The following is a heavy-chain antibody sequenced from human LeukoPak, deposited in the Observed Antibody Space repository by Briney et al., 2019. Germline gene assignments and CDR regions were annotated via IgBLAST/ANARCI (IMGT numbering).Heavy chain of an antibody. D-gene: IGHD6-19*01. CDR1: GFTFSSYG. V-gene: IGHV3-33*08. J-gene: IGHJ4*02. Sequence: PGGSLRLSCEASGFTFSSYGMHWVRQAPDKGLEWVAVIWSDGHNKYYADSVKGRFTISRDNSKSMLYLQMDSLRAEDTAVYNCAREGYTSAWYGLFDYWGQGTLVTVSS. CDR2: IWSDGHNK. CDR3: AREGYTSAWYGLFDY.